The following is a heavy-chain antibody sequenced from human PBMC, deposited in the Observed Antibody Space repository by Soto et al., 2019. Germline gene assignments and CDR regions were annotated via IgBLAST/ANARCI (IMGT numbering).Heavy chain of an antibody. D-gene: IGHD3-16*01. CDR2: ISSSSRIT. Sequence: GGSLRLSCAASGFTFSSYSMNWVRQAPGKGLEWLSYISSSSRITYYADSVKGRFTISRDNAKNSLYLQMNSLRDEDTAVYYCARELITFGGGASDIWGQGTMVTVS. CDR3: ARELITFGGGASDI. J-gene: IGHJ3*02. V-gene: IGHV3-48*02. CDR1: GFTFSSYS.